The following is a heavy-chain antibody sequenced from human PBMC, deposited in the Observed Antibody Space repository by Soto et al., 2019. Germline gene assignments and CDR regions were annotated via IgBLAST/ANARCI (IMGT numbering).Heavy chain of an antibody. J-gene: IGHJ4*02. D-gene: IGHD6-13*01. CDR2: IYYSGST. CDR3: AILRKAAAGTIDYYDY. V-gene: IGHV4-39*01. CDR1: GGSISSSSYY. Sequence: PSETLSLTCTVSGGSISSSSYYWGWIRQPPGKGLEWIGSIYYSGSTYYNPSLKSRVTISVDTSKNQFSLKLSSVTAADTAVYYCAILRKAAAGTIDYYDYWGRGTLVTVSS.